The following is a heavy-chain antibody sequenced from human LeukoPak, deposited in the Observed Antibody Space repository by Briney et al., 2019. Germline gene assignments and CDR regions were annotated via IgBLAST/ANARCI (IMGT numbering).Heavy chain of an antibody. D-gene: IGHD3-10*01. CDR1: GFTFSSYE. CDR3: AKQRIVDYYGSGSYYNAYYFDY. CDR2: ISSSGSTI. Sequence: GGSLRLSCAASGFTFSSYEMNWVRQAPGKGLEWVSYISSSGSTIYYADSVKGRFTISRDNAKNSLYLQMNSLRAEDTAVYYCAKQRIVDYYGSGSYYNAYYFDYWGQGTLVTVSS. J-gene: IGHJ4*02. V-gene: IGHV3-48*03.